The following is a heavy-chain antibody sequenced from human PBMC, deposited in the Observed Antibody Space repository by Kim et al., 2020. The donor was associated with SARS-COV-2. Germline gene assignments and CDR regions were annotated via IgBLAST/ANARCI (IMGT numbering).Heavy chain of an antibody. Sequence: SVKGRFTISRDNSKNTLYLQMNSLRAEDTAVYYCAKDRFTEGIVATIFDYWGQGTLVTVSS. V-gene: IGHV3-23*01. CDR3: AKDRFTEGIVATIFDY. J-gene: IGHJ4*02. D-gene: IGHD5-12*01.